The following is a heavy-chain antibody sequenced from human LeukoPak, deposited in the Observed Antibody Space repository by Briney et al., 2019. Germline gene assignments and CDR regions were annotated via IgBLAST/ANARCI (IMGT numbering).Heavy chain of an antibody. J-gene: IGHJ6*04. V-gene: IGHV4-34*01. CDR3: ARDGYDYNYYYGMDV. CDR2: INHSGST. CDR1: GGSFSGYY. D-gene: IGHD5-12*01. Sequence: SETLSLTCAVYGGSFSGYYWSWIRQPPGKGLEWIGEINHSGSTNYNPSLKSRVTISVDTSKNQFSLKLSSVTAADTAVYYCARDGYDYNYYYGMDVWGKGTTVTVSS.